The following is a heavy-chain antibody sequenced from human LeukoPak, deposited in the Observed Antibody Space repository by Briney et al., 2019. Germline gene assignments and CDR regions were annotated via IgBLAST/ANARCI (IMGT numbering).Heavy chain of an antibody. V-gene: IGHV1-24*01. D-gene: IGHD2-2*01. Sequence: ASVKVSCKVSGYTLTELSMHWVRQAPGKGLEWMGGFDPEDGETIYAQKFQGRVTMTEDTSTDTAYMELSSLRSEDTAVYYCATVPEVPAAIAGRGYYYGMDVWGQGTTVTVSS. J-gene: IGHJ6*02. CDR2: FDPEDGET. CDR3: ATVPEVPAAIAGRGYYYGMDV. CDR1: GYTLTELS.